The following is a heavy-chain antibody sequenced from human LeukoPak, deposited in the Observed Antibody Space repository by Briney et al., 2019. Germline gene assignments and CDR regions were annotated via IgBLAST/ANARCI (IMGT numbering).Heavy chain of an antibody. V-gene: IGHV4-30-2*01. Sequence: PSQTLSLTCTVSGGSISSGGYYWSWIRQPPGKGLEWIGYIYHSGSTYYNPSLKSRVTISVDRSKNQFSLKLSSVTAADTAVYYCARARIYYYYYYMDVWGKGTTVTVSS. D-gene: IGHD2/OR15-2a*01. CDR2: IYHSGST. J-gene: IGHJ6*03. CDR1: GGSISSGGYY. CDR3: ARARIYYYYYYMDV.